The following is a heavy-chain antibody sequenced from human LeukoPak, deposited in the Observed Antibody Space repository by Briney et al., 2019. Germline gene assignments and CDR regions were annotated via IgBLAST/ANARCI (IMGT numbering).Heavy chain of an antibody. D-gene: IGHD2-15*01. Sequence: PGGSLRLSCAASGLAFSDYWMSWVRQAPGKGLEWVANIKPDGGHQNYVDSVKGRFTISRDNAKNSLYLQMNSLRAEDTAIYYCASTFPYGGGGSCALGGQGTLVTVSS. CDR2: IKPDGGHQ. CDR1: GLAFSDYW. V-gene: IGHV3-7*01. J-gene: IGHJ4*02. CDR3: ASTFPYGGGGSCAL.